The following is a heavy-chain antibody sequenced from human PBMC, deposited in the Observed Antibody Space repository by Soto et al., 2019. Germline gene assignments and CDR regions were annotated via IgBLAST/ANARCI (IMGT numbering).Heavy chain of an antibody. D-gene: IGHD3-9*01. CDR1: GGSISSVDSY. J-gene: IGHJ4*02. V-gene: IGHV4-31*03. CDR3: ARGFDEAKAGY. Sequence: QVQLQESGPGLVKPSQTLSLTCTVSGGSISSVDSYWSWIRQHPGKGLEWIAYTYDNGGSHYNQSLESRATISLDRSKNQFSLIVNSVTAADTAFYYCARGFDEAKAGYWGQGTLVTVSA. CDR2: TYDNGGS.